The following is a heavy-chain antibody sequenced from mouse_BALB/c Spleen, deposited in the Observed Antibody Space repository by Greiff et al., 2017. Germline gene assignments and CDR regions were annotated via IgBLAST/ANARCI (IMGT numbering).Heavy chain of an antibody. J-gene: IGHJ3*01. V-gene: IGHV2-2*02. D-gene: IGHD2-14*01. CDR1: GFSLTSYG. CDR2: IWSGGST. Sequence: VQVVESGPGLVQPSQSLSITCTVSGFSLTSYGVHWVRQSPGKGLEWLGVIWSGGSTDYNAAFISRLSISKDNSKSQVFFKMNSLQANDTAIYYCARNSGSYYRYDGKAWFAYWGQGTLVTVSA. CDR3: ARNSGSYYRYDGKAWFAY.